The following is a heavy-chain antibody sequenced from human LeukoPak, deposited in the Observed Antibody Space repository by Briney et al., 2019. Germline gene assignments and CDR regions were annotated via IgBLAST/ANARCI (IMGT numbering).Heavy chain of an antibody. V-gene: IGHV1-69*13. Sequence: SVKVSCKASGGTFSTYAISWVRQAPGQGLEWMGKIIPLFGTANYAQKFQARVTITADESTNTAYMDLSSLRSEDTALYFCARAGRGEFYGSGPLPYWGQGTLVTVSS. J-gene: IGHJ4*02. CDR3: ARAGRGEFYGSGPLPY. CDR1: GGTFSTYA. CDR2: IIPLFGTA. D-gene: IGHD3-10*01.